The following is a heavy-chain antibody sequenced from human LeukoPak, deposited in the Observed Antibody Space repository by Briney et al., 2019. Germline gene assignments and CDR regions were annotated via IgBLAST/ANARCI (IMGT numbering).Heavy chain of an antibody. V-gene: IGHV4-34*01. CDR2: INHSGST. D-gene: IGHD5-18*01. J-gene: IGHJ4*02. CDR3: ARSSGYSYGRHFDY. Sequence: SETLSLTCAVYGGSCSGYYWSWIRQPPGKGLEWIGEINHSGSTNYNPSLKSRVTMSVDTSKNQFSLKLSSVTAADTAVYYCARSSGYSYGRHFDYWGQGTLVTVSS. CDR1: GGSCSGYY.